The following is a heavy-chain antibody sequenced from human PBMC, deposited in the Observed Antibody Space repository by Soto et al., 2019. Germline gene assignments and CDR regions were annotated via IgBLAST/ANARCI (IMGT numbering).Heavy chain of an antibody. CDR3: ARGPMVRGVLTGVEY. J-gene: IGHJ4*02. Sequence: QVQLVQSGAEVKKPGASVKVSCKASGYTFTSYGMSWVRQAPGQGLEWMGWISAYNGNTNYAQKLQGRVTMTTDTSTSTAYMELRSLRSDDTAVYFCARGPMVRGVLTGVEYWGQGTLVTVSS. D-gene: IGHD3-10*01. CDR1: GYTFTSYG. CDR2: ISAYNGNT. V-gene: IGHV1-18*01.